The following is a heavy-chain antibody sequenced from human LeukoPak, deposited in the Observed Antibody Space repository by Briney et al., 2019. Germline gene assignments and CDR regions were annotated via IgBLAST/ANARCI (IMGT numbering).Heavy chain of an antibody. CDR2: ISSSSYI. J-gene: IGHJ6*02. D-gene: IGHD2-15*01. CDR1: GFTFSSYS. V-gene: IGHV3-21*01. Sequence: GGSLRLSYAASGFTFSSYSMNWVRQAPGKGLEWVSSISSSSYIYYADSVKGRFTISRDNAKNSLYLQMNSLRAEDTAVYYCARYCSGGSCHFWDYGMDVWGQGTTVTVSS. CDR3: ARYCSGGSCHFWDYGMDV.